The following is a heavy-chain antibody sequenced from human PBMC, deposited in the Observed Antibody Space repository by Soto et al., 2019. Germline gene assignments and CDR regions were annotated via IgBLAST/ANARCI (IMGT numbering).Heavy chain of an antibody. CDR2: ISRSASYI. CDR3: ATGTVPVPAAIFFPN. V-gene: IGHV3-21*01. CDR1: GVTFSNYT. J-gene: IGHJ4*02. D-gene: IGHD2-2*02. Sequence: ESGGGLVKPGGSLRLSCEGSGVTFSNYTMNWVRQAPGKGLEWVASISRSASYIYYADSVKGRFTISRDNAKNSLYLHINSVRAEDSAVYYCATGTVPVPAAIFFPNWGQGTLVIVSS.